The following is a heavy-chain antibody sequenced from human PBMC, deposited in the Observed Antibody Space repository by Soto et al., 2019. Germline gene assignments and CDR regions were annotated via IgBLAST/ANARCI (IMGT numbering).Heavy chain of an antibody. V-gene: IGHV3-53*01. D-gene: IGHD6-13*01. Sequence: GGSLRLSCAASGFTVSSNYMSWVRQAPGKGLEWVSVIYSGGSTYYADSVKGRFTISRDNSKNTLYLQMNSLRAEDTAVYYCARVHPYSSSWYNYYYGMDVWGQGTTVTVSS. CDR1: GFTVSSNY. CDR2: IYSGGST. J-gene: IGHJ6*02. CDR3: ARVHPYSSSWYNYYYGMDV.